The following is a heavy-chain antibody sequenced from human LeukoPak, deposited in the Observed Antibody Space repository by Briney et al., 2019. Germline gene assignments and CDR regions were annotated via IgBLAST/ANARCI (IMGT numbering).Heavy chain of an antibody. CDR1: GYTFISYG. V-gene: IGHV1-18*01. Sequence: GASVKVSCKASGYTFISYGMSWVRQAPGQGLEWMGWITAEYGDTNYAQNFQGRVTMTTDTSTNTAYMELRSLRSDDTAVYFCTRGGYNSYDRAWYDAFDIWGQGTMVTVSS. CDR3: TRGGYNSYDRAWYDAFDI. CDR2: ITAEYGDT. D-gene: IGHD5-12*01. J-gene: IGHJ3*02.